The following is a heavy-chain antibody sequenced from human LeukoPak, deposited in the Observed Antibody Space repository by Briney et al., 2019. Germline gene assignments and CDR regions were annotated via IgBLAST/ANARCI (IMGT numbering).Heavy chain of an antibody. CDR1: GFTFSSYA. J-gene: IGHJ3*02. CDR3: AKGKFVRYAFDI. D-gene: IGHD6-6*01. CDR2: ISGSGGST. V-gene: IGHV3-23*01. Sequence: GGSLRPSCAASGFTFSSYAMSWVRQAPGKGLEWVSAISGSGGSTYYADSVKGRFTISRDNSKNTLYLQMNSLRAEDTAVYYCAKGKFVRYAFDIWGQGTMVTVSP.